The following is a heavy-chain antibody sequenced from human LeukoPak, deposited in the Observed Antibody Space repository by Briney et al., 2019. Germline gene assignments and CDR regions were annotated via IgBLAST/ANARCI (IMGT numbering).Heavy chain of an antibody. CDR1: GYTFTSYG. Sequence: VASVKVSCKASGYTFTSYGISWVRQAPGQGLEWMGWISAYNGNTNYAQKLQGRVTITTDTSTSTAYMELRSLRSDDTAVYYCARVRHSYGRGAFDIWGQGTMVTVSS. D-gene: IGHD5-18*01. CDR3: ARVRHSYGRGAFDI. J-gene: IGHJ3*02. CDR2: ISAYNGNT. V-gene: IGHV1-18*01.